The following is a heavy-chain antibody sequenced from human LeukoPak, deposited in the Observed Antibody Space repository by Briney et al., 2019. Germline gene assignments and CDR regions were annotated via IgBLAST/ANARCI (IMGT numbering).Heavy chain of an antibody. CDR3: AGEEGIAAAAAIYYYGMDV. Sequence: ASVKVSCKASGYTFTGYYMHWVRQAPGQGLEWMGWINPNSGGTNYAQKFQGRVTMTRDTSISTAYMELSSLRSEDTAVYYCAGEEGIAAAAAIYYYGMDVWGQGTTVTVSS. V-gene: IGHV1-2*02. CDR1: GYTFTGYY. J-gene: IGHJ6*02. CDR2: INPNSGGT. D-gene: IGHD6-13*01.